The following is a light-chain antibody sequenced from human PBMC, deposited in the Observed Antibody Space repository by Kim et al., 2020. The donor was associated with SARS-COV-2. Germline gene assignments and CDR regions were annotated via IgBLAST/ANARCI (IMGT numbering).Light chain of an antibody. CDR1: QTIRSTS. Sequence: EIVLTQSPGTLSCSPGERATLSCSASQTIRSTSLAWYQQKPGQAPRLLIYDSSTRATGVPDRFSGSGSGTDFTLIINRLEPEDFAVYYCQQYGDTWWTFGPGTKVDIK. V-gene: IGKV3-20*01. CDR2: DSS. CDR3: QQYGDTWWT. J-gene: IGKJ1*01.